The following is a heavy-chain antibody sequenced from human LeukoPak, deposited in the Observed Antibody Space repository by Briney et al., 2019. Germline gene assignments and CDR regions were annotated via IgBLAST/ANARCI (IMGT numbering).Heavy chain of an antibody. CDR2: ISAYNGNT. V-gene: IGHV1-18*01. Sequence: GASVKVSCKASGYTFTSYGISWVRQAPGQGLEWMGWISAYNGNTNYAQKLQGRVTMTTDTSTSTAYVELRSLRSDDTAVYYCARVREECGGDCYWDDAFDIWGQGTMVTVSS. J-gene: IGHJ3*02. CDR1: GYTFTSYG. CDR3: ARVREECGGDCYWDDAFDI. D-gene: IGHD2-21*01.